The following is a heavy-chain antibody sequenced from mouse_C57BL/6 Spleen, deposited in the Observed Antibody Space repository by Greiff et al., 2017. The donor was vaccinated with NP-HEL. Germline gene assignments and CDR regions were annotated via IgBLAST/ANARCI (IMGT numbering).Heavy chain of an antibody. J-gene: IGHJ3*01. V-gene: IGHV5-16*01. CDR3: AREDYGRGFAY. Sequence: EVMLVESEGGLVQPGSSMKLSCTASGFTFSDYYMAWVRQVPEKGLEWVANINYDGSSTYYLDSLKSRFIISRDNAKNILYLQMSSLKSEDTATYYCAREDYGRGFAYWGQGTLVTVSA. CDR2: INYDGSST. CDR1: GFTFSDYY. D-gene: IGHD1-1*01.